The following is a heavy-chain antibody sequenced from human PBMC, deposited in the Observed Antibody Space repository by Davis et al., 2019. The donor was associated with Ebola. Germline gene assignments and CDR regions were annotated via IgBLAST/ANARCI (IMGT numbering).Heavy chain of an antibody. CDR1: GITISDHT. Sequence: GESLKISCAVSGITISDHTMNWVRQAPGKGLEWISSISPTSNTIFYADSVKGRFTISRDNAKNSLYLQMNSLRDDDTAIYFCARAQYYFDFWGQGSQVTVSS. V-gene: IGHV3-48*02. J-gene: IGHJ4*02. CDR2: ISPTSNTI. D-gene: IGHD2/OR15-2a*01. CDR3: ARAQYYFDF.